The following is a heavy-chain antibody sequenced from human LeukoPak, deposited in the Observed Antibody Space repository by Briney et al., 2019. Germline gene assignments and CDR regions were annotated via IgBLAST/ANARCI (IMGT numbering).Heavy chain of an antibody. CDR1: GFTFSSYG. Sequence: PGGSLRLSCAASGFTFSSYGMHWVRQAPGKGLEWVAFIRYDGSNKYYADSVKGRFTISRDNSKNTLYLQMNSLRAEDTAVYYCAKGAPSGWSYDFWSGYFDYWGQGTLVTVSS. D-gene: IGHD3-3*01. CDR2: IRYDGSNK. V-gene: IGHV3-30*02. J-gene: IGHJ4*02. CDR3: AKGAPSGWSYDFWSGYFDY.